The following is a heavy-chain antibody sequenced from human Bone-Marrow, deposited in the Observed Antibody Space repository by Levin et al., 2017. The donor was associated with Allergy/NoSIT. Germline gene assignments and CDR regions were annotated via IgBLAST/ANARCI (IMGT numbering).Heavy chain of an antibody. J-gene: IGHJ5*02. D-gene: IGHD3-3*01. CDR1: GGSFSGYY. V-gene: IGHV4-34*01. CDR2: INHSGST. CDR3: ARGVLRFVEWSSQNNWFDP. Sequence: SETLSLTCAVYGGSFSGYYWSWIRQPPGKGLEWIGEINHSGSTNYNPSLKSRVTISVDTSKNQFSLKLSSVTAADTAVYYCARGVLRFVEWSSQNNWFDPWGQGTLVTVSS.